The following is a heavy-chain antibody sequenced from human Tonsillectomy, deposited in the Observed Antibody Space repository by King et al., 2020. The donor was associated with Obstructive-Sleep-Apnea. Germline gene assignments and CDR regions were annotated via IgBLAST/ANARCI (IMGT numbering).Heavy chain of an antibody. CDR2: IYYSGST. V-gene: IGHV4-59*01. CDR3: ARGRDLYYDSSGIDY. Sequence: QLQESGPRLVKPSETLSLICTVSGGSISSYYWSWIRQPPGKGLEWIGYIYYSGSTNYNPSLKSRVTISVDTSKNQFSLKLSSLTAADTAVYYCARGRDLYYDSSGIDYWGQGTLVTVSS. CDR1: GGSISSYY. J-gene: IGHJ4*02. D-gene: IGHD3-22*01.